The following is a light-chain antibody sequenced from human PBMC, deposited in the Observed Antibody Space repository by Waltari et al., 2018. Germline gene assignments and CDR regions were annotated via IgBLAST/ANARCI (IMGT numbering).Light chain of an antibody. CDR1: QSLLHSNGYNY. V-gene: IGKV2-28*01. J-gene: IGKJ5*01. CDR3: MGALQTAT. CDR2: LGS. Sequence: EIVMTQSPLSLSVTPGEPASISCRSSQSLLHSNGYNYLDWYVQKPGQSPQVLIYLGSDRASGVPDRCSSSGSGTDFTLKISRVEAEDVGIYYCMGALQTATFGPGTRLDIK.